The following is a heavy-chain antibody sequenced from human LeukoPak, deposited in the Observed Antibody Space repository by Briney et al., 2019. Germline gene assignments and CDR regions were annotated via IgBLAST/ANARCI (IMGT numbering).Heavy chain of an antibody. Sequence: PGGSLRLSCVASGFTFSDYYMTWIRQAPGKGLEWISYISGSGSTIYYADSVKGRFTISRDNGRNSLHLQMNNVRAEDTAVYYCARVAMVTSPSHYWGQGTLVSVSS. J-gene: IGHJ4*02. D-gene: IGHD4-23*01. V-gene: IGHV3-11*01. CDR1: GFTFSDYY. CDR2: ISGSGSTI. CDR3: ARVAMVTSPSHY.